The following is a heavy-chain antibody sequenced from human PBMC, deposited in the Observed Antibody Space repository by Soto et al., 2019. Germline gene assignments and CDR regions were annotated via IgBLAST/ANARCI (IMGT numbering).Heavy chain of an antibody. CDR3: ASDSGYGSGASVNHYREY. CDR2: IKFYAREK. D-gene: IGHD3-10*01. CDR1: GFTFGSYW. J-gene: IGHJ4*01. V-gene: IGHV3-7*01. Sequence: PGGSLRLSCAASGFTFGSYWLTWVRQAPGKGLEWLATIKFYAREKKYVDSVKGRFTMSRDNAKNSLYLQLDNLRADDTAIYYCASDSGYGSGASVNHYREYWGNENIVSTSS.